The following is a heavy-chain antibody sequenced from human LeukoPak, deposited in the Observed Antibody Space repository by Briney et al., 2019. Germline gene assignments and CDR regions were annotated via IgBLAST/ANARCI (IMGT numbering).Heavy chain of an antibody. D-gene: IGHD3-3*01. V-gene: IGHV3-53*01. CDR3: ARDLEGYDFDAFDI. J-gene: IGHJ3*02. CDR1: GFTVSTNY. CDR2: IYSGGST. Sequence: PGGSLRLSCAASGFTVSTNYMSWVRQAPGKGLEWVSVIYSGGSTYYADSVKGRFTISRDNSKNTLYLQMNSLRAEDTAVYYCARDLEGYDFDAFDIWGQGTMVTVSS.